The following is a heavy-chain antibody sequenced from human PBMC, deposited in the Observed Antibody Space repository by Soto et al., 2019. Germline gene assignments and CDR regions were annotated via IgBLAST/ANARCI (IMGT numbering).Heavy chain of an antibody. J-gene: IGHJ4*02. CDR2: INSDRSRT. Sequence: GGSLRRSFAASGFTFSSYWMYWVRQAPGKGLVWVSRINSDRSRTTYADSVKGRFTISRDKAKNTLYLQMNSLRAEDTAVYYCAREYSSSSVDYWRQGARVTVSS. CDR3: AREYSSSSVDY. V-gene: IGHV3-74*01. CDR1: GFTFSSYW. D-gene: IGHD6-6*01.